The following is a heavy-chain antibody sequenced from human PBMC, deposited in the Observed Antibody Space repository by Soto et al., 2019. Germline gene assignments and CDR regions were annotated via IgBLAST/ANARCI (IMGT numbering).Heavy chain of an antibody. D-gene: IGHD3-9*01. CDR2: ITFRGVT. J-gene: IGHJ5*02. Sequence: SETLSLTCDVHGDSLSGYAWSWIRQPPGKGLEWIGEITFRGVTNYHPSLKSRLSMSVDTSKNRISLNVSSVTAADTALYFCARKLEASIRHVEWCSYKWYDPWGQGTMGTVSS. CDR3: ARKLEASIRHVEWCSYKWYDP. CDR1: GDSLSGYA. V-gene: IGHV4-34*01.